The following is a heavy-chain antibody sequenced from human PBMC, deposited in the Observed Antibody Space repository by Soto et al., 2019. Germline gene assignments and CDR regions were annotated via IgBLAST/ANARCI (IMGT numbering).Heavy chain of an antibody. Sequence: GGSLRLSCAASGFTFSSYAMSWVRQAPGKGLEWVSAISGSGGSTYYADSVKGRFTISRDNSKNTLYLQMNSLRAEDTAVYYCAKDAIPAAMQDDAFDIWGQGTMVTVSS. J-gene: IGHJ3*02. CDR2: ISGSGGST. CDR3: AKDAIPAAMQDDAFDI. V-gene: IGHV3-23*01. CDR1: GFTFSSYA. D-gene: IGHD2-2*01.